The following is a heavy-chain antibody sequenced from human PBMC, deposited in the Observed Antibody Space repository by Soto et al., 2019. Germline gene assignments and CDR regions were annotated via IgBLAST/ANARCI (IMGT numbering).Heavy chain of an antibody. CDR1: GFTFSSYA. Sequence: PGGSLRLSCAASGFTFSSYAMSWVRQAPGKGLEWVSAISGSGGSTYYADSVKGRFTISRDNSKNTLYLQMNSLRAEDTAVYYCAKDKSYSSGSTLNDYWGQGTLVTVSS. CDR3: AKDKSYSSGSTLNDY. CDR2: ISGSGGST. J-gene: IGHJ4*02. D-gene: IGHD6-19*01. V-gene: IGHV3-23*01.